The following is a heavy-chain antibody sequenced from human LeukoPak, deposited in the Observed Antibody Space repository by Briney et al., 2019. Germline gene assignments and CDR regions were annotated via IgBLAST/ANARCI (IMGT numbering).Heavy chain of an antibody. D-gene: IGHD3-22*01. CDR2: IKQDGSEK. J-gene: IGHJ4*02. V-gene: IGHV3-7*01. CDR3: ARDRAYYYDSSGYTEMAVADY. CDR1: GFTFSSYW. Sequence: GGSLRLSCAASGFTFSSYWMSWVRQAPGKGLEWVANIKQDGSEKYYVDSVKGRFTISRDNAKNSLYLQMNSLRAEDTAVYYCARDRAYYYDSSGYTEMAVADYWGQGTLVTVSS.